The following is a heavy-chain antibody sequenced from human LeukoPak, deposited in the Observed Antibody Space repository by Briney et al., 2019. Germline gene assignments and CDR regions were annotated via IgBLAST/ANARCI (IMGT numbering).Heavy chain of an antibody. J-gene: IGHJ4*02. Sequence: PGGSLRLSCAASGFTFSSYAMSWVRQAPGKGREWVSAISGSGGSTYYADSVKGRFTISRDNSKNTLYLQMNSLRAEDTAVYYCAKVRVGYCSSTSCYTFDYWGQGTLVTVSS. D-gene: IGHD2-2*02. CDR3: AKVRVGYCSSTSCYTFDY. CDR2: ISGSGGST. CDR1: GFTFSSYA. V-gene: IGHV3-23*01.